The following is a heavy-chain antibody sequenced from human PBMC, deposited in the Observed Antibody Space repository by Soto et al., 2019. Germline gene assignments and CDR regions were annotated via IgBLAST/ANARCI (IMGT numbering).Heavy chain of an antibody. CDR3: ARRESVVVVPAAMRDAFDI. Sequence: QVQLVQSGAEVQKPGSSVKVSCKASGGTFSSYTISWVRQAPGQGLEWMGRIIPILGIANYAQKFQGRVTITADKSTSTAYMELSSLRSEDTAVYYCARRESVVVVPAAMRDAFDIWGQGTMVTVSS. V-gene: IGHV1-69*02. CDR1: GGTFSSYT. D-gene: IGHD2-2*01. J-gene: IGHJ3*02. CDR2: IIPILGIA.